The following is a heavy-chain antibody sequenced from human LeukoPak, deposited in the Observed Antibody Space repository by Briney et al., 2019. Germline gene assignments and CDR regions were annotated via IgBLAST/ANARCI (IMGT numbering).Heavy chain of an antibody. D-gene: IGHD3/OR15-3a*01. V-gene: IGHV4-59*08. Sequence: TSETLSLTCTVSGVSISSYYWSWIRQPPGKGLEWIGYIYYSGSTNYNPSLKSRVTISVDTSKNQFSLKLSSVTAADTAVYYCARYSRTGYSPPYYFDYWGQGTLVTVSS. CDR2: IYYSGST. J-gene: IGHJ4*02. CDR3: ARYSRTGYSPPYYFDY. CDR1: GVSISSYY.